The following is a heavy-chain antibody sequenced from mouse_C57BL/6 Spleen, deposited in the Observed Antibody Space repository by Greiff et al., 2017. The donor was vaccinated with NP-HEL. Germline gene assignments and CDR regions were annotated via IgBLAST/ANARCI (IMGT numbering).Heavy chain of an antibody. CDR1: GYTFTGYW. V-gene: IGHV1-9*01. CDR3: ARFSWDRYYAMDY. D-gene: IGHD4-1*01. Sequence: VQLQQSGAELMKPGASVKLSCKATGYTFTGYWIEWVKQRPGHGLEWIGEILPGSGSTNYHEKFKGKATFTADTSSNTAYMQLSSLTTEDSAIYYCARFSWDRYYAMDYWGQGTSVTVSS. CDR2: ILPGSGST. J-gene: IGHJ4*01.